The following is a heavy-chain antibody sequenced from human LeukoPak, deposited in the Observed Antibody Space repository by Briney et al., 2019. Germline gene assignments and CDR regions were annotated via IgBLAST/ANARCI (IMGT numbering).Heavy chain of an antibody. CDR1: GGTFSSYA. D-gene: IGHD3-22*01. J-gene: IGHJ4*02. Sequence: ASVKVSCKASGGTFSSYAISWVRQAPGQGLEWMGRIIPILGIANYAQKFQGRVTITADKSTSTAYMELSSLRSEDTAVYYCARRDSSGYYPDYWGQGTLVTVSS. CDR2: IIPILGIA. CDR3: ARRDSSGYYPDY. V-gene: IGHV1-69*04.